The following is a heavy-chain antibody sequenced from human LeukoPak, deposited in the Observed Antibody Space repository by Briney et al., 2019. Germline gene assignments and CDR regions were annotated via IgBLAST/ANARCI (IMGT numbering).Heavy chain of an antibody. Sequence: AASVKVSCKASGYTFTSYGISWARQAPGQGLDWMGWISAYNGNTNYAQKLQGRVTMTTDTSTSTAYMELRSLRSDDTAVYYCARDTSGSGSQDYWGQGTLVTVSS. D-gene: IGHD3-10*01. V-gene: IGHV1-18*01. J-gene: IGHJ4*02. CDR1: GYTFTSYG. CDR3: ARDTSGSGSQDY. CDR2: ISAYNGNT.